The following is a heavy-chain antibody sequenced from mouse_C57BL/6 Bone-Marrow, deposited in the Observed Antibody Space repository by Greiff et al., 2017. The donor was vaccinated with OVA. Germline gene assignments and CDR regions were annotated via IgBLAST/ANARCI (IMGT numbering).Heavy chain of an antibody. V-gene: IGHV14-4*01. CDR3: TTCYDGYFDY. D-gene: IGHD2-3*01. J-gene: IGHJ2*01. Sequence: VQLQQSGAELVRPGASVKLSCTASGFNIKDDYMHWVKQRPEQGLEWIGWIDPENGDTEYASKFQGKATITADTSSNTAYLQLSSLTSEDTAVYYCTTCYDGYFDYWGQGTTLTVSS. CDR2: IDPENGDT. CDR1: GFNIKDDY.